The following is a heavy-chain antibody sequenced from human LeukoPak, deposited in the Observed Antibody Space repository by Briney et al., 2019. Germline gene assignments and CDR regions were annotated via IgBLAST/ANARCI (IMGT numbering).Heavy chain of an antibody. J-gene: IGHJ4*02. V-gene: IGHV4-39*01. CDR2: IYYSGST. Sequence: SETLSLTCTVSGGSVSSISYGSGWIRQPPMKGLEWIGSIYYSGSTEYNLSLKSRVTISVDTSRNQFSLKLSSVTDADTAVYYCARLQSYASGTYDAPFDNWGQGILVTVSS. CDR3: ARLQSYASGTYDAPFDN. D-gene: IGHD3-10*01. CDR1: GGSVSSISYG.